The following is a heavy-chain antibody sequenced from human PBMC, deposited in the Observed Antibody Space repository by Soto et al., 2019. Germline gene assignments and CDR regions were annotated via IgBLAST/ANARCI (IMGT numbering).Heavy chain of an antibody. J-gene: IGHJ6*02. CDR3: ARPALRGVIITGVYYYYGMDV. CDR1: GGTFSSYA. Sequence: QVQLVQSGAEVKKPGSSVKVSCKASGGTFSSYAISWVRQAPGQGLEWMGGIIPIFGTANYAQKFQGRVTITADECTSRAYMELSSLRSEDTAVYYCARPALRGVIITGVYYYYGMDVWGQGTTVTVSS. CDR2: IIPIFGTA. V-gene: IGHV1-69*01. D-gene: IGHD3-10*01.